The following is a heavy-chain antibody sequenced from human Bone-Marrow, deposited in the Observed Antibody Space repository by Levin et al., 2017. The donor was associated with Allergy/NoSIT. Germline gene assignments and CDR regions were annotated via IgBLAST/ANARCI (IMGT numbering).Heavy chain of an antibody. J-gene: IGHJ6*02. CDR2: ISSSGAT. CDR3: ARNPAHYNIMTGHYYYYYGLDV. D-gene: IGHD3-9*01. CDR1: GGSISSTDYY. V-gene: IGHV4-30-4*01. Sequence: SQTLSLTCTVSGGSISSTDYYWSWIRQSPGQGLEWVGFISSSGATYYNPSLNSRLRLSVDTSNNQFSLELTSVTAADTAVYYCARNPAHYNIMTGHYYYYYGLDVWGQGTTVTVSS.